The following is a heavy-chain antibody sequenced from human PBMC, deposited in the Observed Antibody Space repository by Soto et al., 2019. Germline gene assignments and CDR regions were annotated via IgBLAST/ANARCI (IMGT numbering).Heavy chain of an antibody. V-gene: IGHV5-10-1*01. CDR2: IDPSDSQT. D-gene: IGHD2-8*01. CDR1: GYSFAGYW. J-gene: IGHJ4*02. CDR3: ARPTYAPETRPNSQDYCDS. Sequence: PGESLQISCKGSGYSFAGYWITWVRQKPGKGLEWMGRIDPSDSQTYYSPSFRGHVTISATKSITTVFLQWSSLRASDTAMYYCARPTYAPETRPNSQDYCDSWCQGHAVPVSS.